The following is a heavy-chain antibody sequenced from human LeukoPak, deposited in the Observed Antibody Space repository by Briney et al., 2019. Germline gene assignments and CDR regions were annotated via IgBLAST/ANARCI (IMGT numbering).Heavy chain of an antibody. CDR1: GFTFSSYA. J-gene: IGHJ4*02. CDR3: AKGRYSSSSVYYFDY. Sequence: GGSLRLSCAASGFTFSSYAMSWVRQAPGKGLEWVSAISNSGGSTYYADSVKGRLTISRDNSKSTLSLQMNSLRAEDTAVYYCAKGRYSSSSVYYFDYWGQGTLVTVSS. V-gene: IGHV3-23*01. D-gene: IGHD6-6*01. CDR2: ISNSGGST.